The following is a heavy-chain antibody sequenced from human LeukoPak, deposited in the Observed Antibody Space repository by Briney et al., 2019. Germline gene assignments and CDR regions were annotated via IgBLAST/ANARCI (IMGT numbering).Heavy chain of an antibody. CDR3: ARDRSGGYNWFAP. CDR2: ISAYDCNT. D-gene: IGHD6-19*01. CDR1: GYTVTSYG. J-gene: IGHJ5*02. V-gene: IGHV1-18*01. Sequence: ASVKVSGKAAGYTVTSYGISWVGQALGQGGGWMGGISAYDCNTNSAHKLQGRLTTTTDTSTSTAYMELRSLRSDDTAVYYCARDRSGGYNWFAPWGQGTLVTVSS.